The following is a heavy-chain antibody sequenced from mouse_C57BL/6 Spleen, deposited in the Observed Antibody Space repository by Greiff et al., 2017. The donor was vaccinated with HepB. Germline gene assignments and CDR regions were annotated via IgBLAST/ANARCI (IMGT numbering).Heavy chain of an antibody. CDR3: ARGDYQQRFAY. CDR2: IDPSDSYT. Sequence: QVQLKQPGAELVKPGASVKLSCKASGYTFTSYWMQWVKQRPGQGLEWIGEIDPSDSYTNYNQKFKGKATLTVDTSSSTAYMQLSSLTSEDAAVYYCARGDYQQRFAYWGQGTLVTVSA. D-gene: IGHD2-4*01. V-gene: IGHV1-50*01. J-gene: IGHJ3*01. CDR1: GYTFTSYW.